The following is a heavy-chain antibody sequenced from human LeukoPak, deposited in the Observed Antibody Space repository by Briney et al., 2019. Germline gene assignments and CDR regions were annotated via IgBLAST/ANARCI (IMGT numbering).Heavy chain of an antibody. D-gene: IGHD3-16*02. CDR2: IYYSGST. J-gene: IGHJ4*02. V-gene: IGHV4-59*01. CDR1: GGSISSYY. Sequence: SETLSLTCTVSGGSISSYYWSWIRQPPGKGLEWIGYIYYSGSTNYNPSLKSRVTISVDTSKNQFSLKLSSVTAADTAVYYCARGDLSSFDNWGQGTLVIVSS. CDR3: ARGDLSSFDN.